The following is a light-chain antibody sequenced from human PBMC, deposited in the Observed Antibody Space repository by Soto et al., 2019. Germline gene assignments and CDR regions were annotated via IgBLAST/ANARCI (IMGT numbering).Light chain of an antibody. CDR3: KHYNSYSEA. V-gene: IGKV1-5*03. J-gene: IGKJ1*01. CDR1: QTISSW. CDR2: KAS. Sequence: EIQITQSPSTLSGYVGHRVTITCWSSQTISSWLAWYQQKPGKAPKLLIYKASTLKSGVPSRFSGSGSGTEFTLTISSLQTDDFATYYCKHYNSYSEAFGKGTKVDIK.